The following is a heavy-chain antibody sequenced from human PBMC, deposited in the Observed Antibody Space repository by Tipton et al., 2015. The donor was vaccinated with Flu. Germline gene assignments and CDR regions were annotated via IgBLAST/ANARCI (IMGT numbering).Heavy chain of an antibody. CDR1: GGSIGSYY. CDR2: VSSSGSA. V-gene: IGHV4-4*07. D-gene: IGHD3-10*01. Sequence: TLSLTCTVSGGSIGSYYWSWIRQPAGKGLEWIGRVSSSGSANLNPSLKSRVTMSVDTSKNQFSLKVTSMTAADTAMYYCARGSGSGTYVIFDYWGQGTLVTVSS. CDR3: ARGSGSGTYVIFDY. J-gene: IGHJ4*02.